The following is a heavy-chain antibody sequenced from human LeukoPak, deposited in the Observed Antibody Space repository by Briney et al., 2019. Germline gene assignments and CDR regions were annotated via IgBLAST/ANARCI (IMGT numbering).Heavy chain of an antibody. V-gene: IGHV3-21*01. D-gene: IGHD6-19*01. CDR1: GFTFSSYS. CDR2: ISSSSSYI. J-gene: IGHJ4*02. CDR3: ASPYSTGWEFDY. Sequence: GGSLRLSCAASGFTFSSYSMNWVRQAPGKGLEWVSSISSSSSYIYYADSVKGRFTISRDNAKNSLYLQMNSLRAEDTAVYYCASPYSTGWEFDYWGQGTLVTVSS.